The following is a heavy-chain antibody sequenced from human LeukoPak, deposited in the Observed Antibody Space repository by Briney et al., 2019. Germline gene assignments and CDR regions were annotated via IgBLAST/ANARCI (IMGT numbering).Heavy chain of an antibody. D-gene: IGHD2-21*02. J-gene: IGHJ4*02. CDR3: AKLGIVVVTARDY. CDR2: ISGSGGST. V-gene: IGHV3-23*01. Sequence: GGSLRLSCAASGFTFSSYAMSWVRQAPGKGLEWVSAISGSGGSTYYADSVKGRFTISRDNSKNTLYLQMNSLRAEDAAVYYCAKLGIVVVTARDYWGQGTLVTVSS. CDR1: GFTFSSYA.